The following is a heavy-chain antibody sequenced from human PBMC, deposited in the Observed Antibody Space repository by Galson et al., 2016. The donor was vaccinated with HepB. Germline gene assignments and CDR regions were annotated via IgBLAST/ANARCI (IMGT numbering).Heavy chain of an antibody. CDR3: ARRTVAPAGIGKALDI. CDR1: GGSINSGGYY. V-gene: IGHV4-31*03. CDR2: IYYSGST. D-gene: IGHD4-11*01. Sequence: TLSLTCTVSGGSINSGGYYWSWIRQHPGKGLEWIGHIYYSGSTYYNPTLKSRVTISVDTSKNQFSLKLSSVTAADTAVYYCARRTVAPAGIGKALDIWGQGTMVTVSS. J-gene: IGHJ3*02.